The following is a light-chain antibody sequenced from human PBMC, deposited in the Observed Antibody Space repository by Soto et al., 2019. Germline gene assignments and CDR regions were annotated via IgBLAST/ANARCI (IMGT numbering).Light chain of an antibody. CDR3: QQYNSWPPGT. CDR2: GAS. CDR1: QSVSSN. Sequence: EIVMTQSPATLSVSPGERATLSCRASQSVSSNLAWYQQKPGQAPRLLIYGASTRATGIPARFSGSGSGTEFTLTISSLQSEDFAVYYCQQYNSWPPGTFGQATKVEIK. J-gene: IGKJ1*01. V-gene: IGKV3D-15*01.